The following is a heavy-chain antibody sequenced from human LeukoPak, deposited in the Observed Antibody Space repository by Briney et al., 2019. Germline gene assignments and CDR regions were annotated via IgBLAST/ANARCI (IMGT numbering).Heavy chain of an antibody. CDR1: GGSISSGGYY. D-gene: IGHD3-10*01. J-gene: IGHJ5*02. CDR3: ARGAAMVRGVISDWFDP. Sequence: SETLSLTCTVSGGSISSGGYYWSWIRQHPGKDLLWNGYIYYSGSNYYNPALKRRVTISVDTSKNQSSLKLSSVTAADTAVYYCARGAAMVRGVISDWFDPWGQGTLVTVSS. CDR2: IYYSGSN. V-gene: IGHV4-31*03.